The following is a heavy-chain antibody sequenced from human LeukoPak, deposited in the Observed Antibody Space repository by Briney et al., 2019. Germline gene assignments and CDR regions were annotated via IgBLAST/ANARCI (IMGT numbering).Heavy chain of an antibody. Sequence: SVKVSCKASGGTFSSYAISWVRQAPGQGLEWMGRIIPILGIANYAQKSQGRVTITADKSTSTAYMELSSLRSEDTAVYYCARVGEQQLFDYWGQGTLVTVSS. CDR3: ARVGEQQLFDY. CDR1: GGTFSSYA. J-gene: IGHJ4*02. CDR2: IIPILGIA. D-gene: IGHD6-13*01. V-gene: IGHV1-69*04.